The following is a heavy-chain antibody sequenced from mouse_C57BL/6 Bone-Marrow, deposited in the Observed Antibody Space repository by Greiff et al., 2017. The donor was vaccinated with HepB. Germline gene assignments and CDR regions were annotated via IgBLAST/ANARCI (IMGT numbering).Heavy chain of an antibody. J-gene: IGHJ4*01. D-gene: IGHD2-1*01. CDR2: IYPGSGST. Sequence: VKLQQPGAELVKPGASVKMSCKASGYTFTSYWITWVKQRPGQGLEWIGDIYPGSGSTNYNEKFKSKATLTVDTSSSTAYMQLSSLTSEDSAVYYCAGYYGNYYAMDYWGQGTSVTVSS. CDR1: GYTFTSYW. CDR3: AGYYGNYYAMDY. V-gene: IGHV1-55*01.